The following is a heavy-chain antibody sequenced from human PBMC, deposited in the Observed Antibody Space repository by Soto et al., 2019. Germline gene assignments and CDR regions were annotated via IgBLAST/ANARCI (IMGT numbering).Heavy chain of an antibody. CDR2: IYYSGST. D-gene: IGHD3-22*01. Sequence: QVQLQESGPGLVKPSETLSLTCTVSGGSVSSGSYYWSWIRQPPGKGLEWIGYIYYSGSTNYNPSLKSRVTISVDTSKNQFSLKLSSVTAADTAVYYCARGYYDSSGYYYWLYGMDVWGQGTTVTVSS. J-gene: IGHJ6*02. CDR3: ARGYYDSSGYYYWLYGMDV. V-gene: IGHV4-61*01. CDR1: GGSVSSGSYY.